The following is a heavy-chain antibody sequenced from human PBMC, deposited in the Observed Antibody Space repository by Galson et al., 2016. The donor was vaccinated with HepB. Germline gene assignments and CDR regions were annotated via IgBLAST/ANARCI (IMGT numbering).Heavy chain of an antibody. CDR1: EFTFTSYA. CDR3: AKDRWTGQLLPHGFDY. CDR2: INNSGGRT. V-gene: IGHV3-23*01. J-gene: IGHJ4*02. Sequence: SLRLSCAASEFTFTSYAMSWVRQAPGKGLEWVSSINNSGGRTRYADSVKGRFAISRDNSKNTLFLQMNSLRAEGTALYYCAKDRWTGQLLPHGFDYWGQGTLVTVSS. D-gene: IGHD6-6*01.